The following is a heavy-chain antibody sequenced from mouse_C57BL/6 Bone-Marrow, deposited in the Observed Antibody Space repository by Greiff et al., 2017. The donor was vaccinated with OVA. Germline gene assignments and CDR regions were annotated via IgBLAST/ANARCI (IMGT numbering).Heavy chain of an antibody. J-gene: IGHJ4*01. D-gene: IGHD1-1*01. CDR3: ARRTVGAMDY. V-gene: IGHV1-18*01. CDR2: INPTNGGT. CDR1: GYTFTDYN. Sequence: EVQRVESGPELVKPGASVKLPCKASGYTFTDYNMDWVKQSHGKSLEWIGDINPTNGGTIYNQKFKGKATLTVDKSSSTAYMELRSLTSEDTAVYYCARRTVGAMDYWGQGTSVTVSS.